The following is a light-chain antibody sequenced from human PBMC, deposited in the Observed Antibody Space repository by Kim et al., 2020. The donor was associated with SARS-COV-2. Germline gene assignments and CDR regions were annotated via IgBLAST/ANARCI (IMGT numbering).Light chain of an antibody. CDR3: QQRSNWPLT. J-gene: IGKJ4*01. Sequence: LSPGERAPLSCRASQSVSSYLAWYQQKPAQAPRLLIYDASKRATGIPARFSASGSETDFTLTISSLEPEDFAVYYCQQRSNWPLTFGGGTKVEI. CDR1: QSVSSY. V-gene: IGKV3-11*01. CDR2: DAS.